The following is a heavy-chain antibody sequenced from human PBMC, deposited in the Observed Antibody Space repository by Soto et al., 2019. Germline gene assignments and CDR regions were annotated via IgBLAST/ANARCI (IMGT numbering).Heavy chain of an antibody. V-gene: IGHV3-23*01. CDR1: GFPSSTYA. CDR2: ISESGHHT. D-gene: IGHD3-16*02. J-gene: IGHJ2*01. Sequence: PGGSLRLSCAASGFPSSTYALKWVRQAPGKGPEWVSTISESGHHTHYADSVKGRFTISRDKSKNTLSLQMNSLRVDDTAIYYCTKSDGCGGGACYTGTYYYFDVWGRGTLVTVSS. CDR3: TKSDGCGGGACYTGTYYYFDV.